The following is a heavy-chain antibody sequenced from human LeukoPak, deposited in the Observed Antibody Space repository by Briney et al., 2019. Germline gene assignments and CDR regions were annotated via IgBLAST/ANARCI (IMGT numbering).Heavy chain of an antibody. J-gene: IGHJ4*02. Sequence: SETLFLTCTVSGGSISSSSYYWGWIRQPPGKGLEWIGSIYCSGSTYYNPSLKSRVAISVDTSKNQFSLKLSSVTAADTAVYYCARIFTDSSLYFDYWGQGTLATVSS. V-gene: IGHV4-39*01. CDR3: ARIFTDSSLYFDY. D-gene: IGHD6-6*01. CDR2: IYCSGST. CDR1: GGSISSSSYY.